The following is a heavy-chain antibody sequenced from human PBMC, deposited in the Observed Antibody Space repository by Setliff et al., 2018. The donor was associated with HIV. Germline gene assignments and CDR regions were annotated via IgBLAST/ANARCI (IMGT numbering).Heavy chain of an antibody. CDR3: VRHVWSDDFLVPGWFDS. CDR2: IYHNGIT. D-gene: IGHD3-3*01. J-gene: IGHJ5*01. Sequence: SETLSLTCGVSGYSISSGYYWGWIRQPPGKGLEWIGSIYHNGITYYNPSLKSRVTVSVDTSRIQFSLKLTSVTAADTAVYKCVRHVWSDDFLVPGWFDSWGQGTRVTVSS. V-gene: IGHV4-38-2*01. CDR1: GYSISSGYY.